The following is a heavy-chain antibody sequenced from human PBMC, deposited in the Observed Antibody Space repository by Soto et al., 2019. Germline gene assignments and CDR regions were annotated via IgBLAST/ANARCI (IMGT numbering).Heavy chain of an antibody. CDR3: ARDVSLLVVLDS. J-gene: IGHJ5*02. CDR1: GFAFSSYT. D-gene: IGHD2-15*01. V-gene: IGHV3-21*06. CDR2: ISRGGDST. Sequence: EIQLVESGGDLVKSGGSLRLSCAASGFAFSSYTMNWVRQAPGKGLEWISSISRGGDSTHYADSVKGRFTVTRDSAKNSVFLQMHSLRVEDTAVYYCARDVSLLVVLDSWGQGTLVTVSS.